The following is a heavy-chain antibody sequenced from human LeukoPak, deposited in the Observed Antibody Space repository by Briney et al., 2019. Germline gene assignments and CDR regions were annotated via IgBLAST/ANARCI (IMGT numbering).Heavy chain of an antibody. V-gene: IGHV4-4*07. CDR1: GGSISSYY. J-gene: IGHJ4*02. CDR2: IYTSGST. D-gene: IGHD6-13*01. CDR3: ASSKYSSSWFDY. Sequence: PSETLSLTCTVSGGSISSYYWSWIRQPAGKGLEWIGRIYTSGSTNYSPSLKSRVTMSVDTSKNQFSLKLSSVTAADTAVYYCASSKYSSSWFDYWGQGTLVTVSS.